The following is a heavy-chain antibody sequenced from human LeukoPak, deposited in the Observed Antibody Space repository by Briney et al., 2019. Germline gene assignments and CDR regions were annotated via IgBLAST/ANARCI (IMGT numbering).Heavy chain of an antibody. V-gene: IGHV4-59*01. CDR1: GGSISSYY. CDR3: ASGPSNYDPLDY. CDR2: IYYSGST. Sequence: SETLSLTCTVSGGSISSYYWSWIRQPPGKGLEWIGYIYYSGSTDYNPSLKSRVTISVDTSKNQFSLKLSSVTAADTAVYYCASGPSNYDPLDYWGQGTLVTVSS. D-gene: IGHD4-11*01. J-gene: IGHJ4*02.